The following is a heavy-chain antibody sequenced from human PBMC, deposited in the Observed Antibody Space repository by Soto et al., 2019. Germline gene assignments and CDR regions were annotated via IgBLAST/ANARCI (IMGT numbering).Heavy chain of an antibody. J-gene: IGHJ4*02. CDR3: ARQVRGVNISPFDY. V-gene: IGHV2-5*02. Sequence: QITLKESGPTLVKPTQTLTLTCTFSGFSLSTNGVGVGWIRQPPGKALEWLALIYWDDDKRYSPSLKSRLTITKDTSKNQVVLTMTNMDPVDTATYYCARQVRGVNISPFDYWGQGTLVTVSS. D-gene: IGHD3-10*01. CDR2: IYWDDDK. CDR1: GFSLSTNGVG.